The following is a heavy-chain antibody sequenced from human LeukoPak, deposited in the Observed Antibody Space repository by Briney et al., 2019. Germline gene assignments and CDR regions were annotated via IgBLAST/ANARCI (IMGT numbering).Heavy chain of an antibody. D-gene: IGHD3-3*01. CDR2: IYPGDSDS. V-gene: IGHV5-51*01. J-gene: IGHJ6*02. CDR3: ARGYDFWSGYYSKYGMDV. Sequence: GESLKISCKGSGYSFTSYWIGWVRQMPGKGLEWMGIIYPGDSDSRYSPSFQGQVTISADKSISTAYLQWSSLKASDTAMYYCARGYDFWSGYYSKYGMDVRGQGTTVTVSS. CDR1: GYSFTSYW.